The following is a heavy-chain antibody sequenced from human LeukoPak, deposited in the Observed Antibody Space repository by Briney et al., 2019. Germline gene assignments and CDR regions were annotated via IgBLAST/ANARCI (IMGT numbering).Heavy chain of an antibody. V-gene: IGHV1-2*02. J-gene: IGHJ6*03. CDR3: ARDGGEMAVLRYFDWFGEFKGYYYMDV. CDR2: INPNSGGT. Sequence: EASVKVSCKASGYTFTGYYMHWVRQAPGQGLEWMGWINPNSGGTNYAQKFQGRVTMTRDTSISTAYMELSRLRSDDTAVYYCARDGGEMAVLRYFDWFGEFKGYYYMDVWGKGTTVTVSS. D-gene: IGHD3-9*01. CDR1: GYTFTGYY.